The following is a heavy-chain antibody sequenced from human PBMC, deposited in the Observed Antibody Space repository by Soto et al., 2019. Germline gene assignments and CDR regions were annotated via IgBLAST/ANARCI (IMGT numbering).Heavy chain of an antibody. J-gene: IGHJ4*02. Sequence: QVQLVQSGAEVKKPGSSVKVSCKASGGTFSSYAISWVRQAPGQGLEWMGGIIPIFGTANYAQKFQGRVTITADESTSTANMELSRLRSEDTAVYYWARESRYCSGGSCYFLPGIDYWGQGTLVTVSS. V-gene: IGHV1-69*12. CDR3: ARESRYCSGGSCYFLPGIDY. D-gene: IGHD2-15*01. CDR1: GGTFSSYA. CDR2: IIPIFGTA.